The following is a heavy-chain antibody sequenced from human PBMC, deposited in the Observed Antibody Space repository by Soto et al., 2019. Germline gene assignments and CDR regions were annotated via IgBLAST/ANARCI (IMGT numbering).Heavy chain of an antibody. J-gene: IGHJ5*02. D-gene: IGHD1-1*01. CDR3: ARDPLGTGPTRGWFDP. Sequence: LRLSCAASGFTFSDYYMSWIRQAPGKGLEWVSYISSSGSTIYYADSVNGRFTISRDNAKNSLYLQMNSLRAEDTAVYYCARDPLGTGPTRGWFDPWGQGTLVTVSS. CDR2: ISSSGSTI. V-gene: IGHV3-11*01. CDR1: GFTFSDYY.